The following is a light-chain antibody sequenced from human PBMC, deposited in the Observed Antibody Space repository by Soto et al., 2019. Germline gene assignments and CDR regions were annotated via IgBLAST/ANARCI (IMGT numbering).Light chain of an antibody. CDR1: QSVSSTL. CDR3: RHYGDSSWT. J-gene: IGKJ1*01. V-gene: IGKV3-20*01. Sequence: ELVLTQSPVALSLSSGERATLSCRASQSVSSTLLTWYQQKPGQAPRLLIYGVSSRATGIPDRFSGSGSGTDFTLTISRVEPEDFVVYFRRHYGDSSWTFGQGSRVEIK. CDR2: GVS.